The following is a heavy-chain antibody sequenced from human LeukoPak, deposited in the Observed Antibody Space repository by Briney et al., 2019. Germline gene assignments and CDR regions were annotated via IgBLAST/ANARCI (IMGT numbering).Heavy chain of an antibody. Sequence: ASVKVSCKASGGTFSSYAISWVRQAPGQGLEWMGRIIPILGIANYAQKFQGRVTITADKSTSTAYMELSSLRSEDVAVYDSARHEGDVVVPAAIASDYWGQGTLVTVSS. V-gene: IGHV1-69*04. CDR2: IIPILGIA. J-gene: IGHJ4*02. CDR3: ARHEGDVVVPAAIASDY. CDR1: GGTFSSYA. D-gene: IGHD2-2*01.